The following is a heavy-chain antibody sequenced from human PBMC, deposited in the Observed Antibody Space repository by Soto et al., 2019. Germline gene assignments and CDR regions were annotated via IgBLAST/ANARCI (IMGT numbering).Heavy chain of an antibody. CDR2: IFSNDEE. J-gene: IGHJ4*02. CDR3: ARTTGYSSGWYLDY. Sequence: QVTLKESGPVLVKPTETLTLTCTVSGFSLSNARMGVSWIRQPPGKALEWLAHIFSNDEESYSTSLKSRLTTXEXSXXSQVVLTMTNMDPVDTATYYCARTTGYSSGWYLDYWGQGTLVTVSS. CDR1: GFSLSNARMG. D-gene: IGHD6-19*01. V-gene: IGHV2-26*01.